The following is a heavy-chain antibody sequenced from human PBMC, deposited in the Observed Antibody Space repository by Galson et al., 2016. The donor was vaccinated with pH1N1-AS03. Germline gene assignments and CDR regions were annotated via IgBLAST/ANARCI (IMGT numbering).Heavy chain of an antibody. J-gene: IGHJ6*02. CDR2: IYYSGGT. CDR3: ARFRSSWTFYYGLDV. Sequence: LSLTCTVSGGSISSYYWTWIRQPPGKGLEWIGHIYYSGGTNYNPSLKSRVTISVDTSKNQLSLKLSSVTAADTAVYYCARFRSSWTFYYGLDVWGQGTTVTVSS. D-gene: IGHD6-13*01. V-gene: IGHV4-59*01. CDR1: GGSISSYY.